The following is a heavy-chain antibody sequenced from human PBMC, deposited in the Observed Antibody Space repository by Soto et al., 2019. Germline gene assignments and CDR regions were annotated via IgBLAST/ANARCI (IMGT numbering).Heavy chain of an antibody. J-gene: IGHJ4*02. CDR3: TTWLTAHFDY. D-gene: IGHD2-21*02. CDR2: SSDRRTGNT. CDR1: GFTFSSYT. Sequence: GGSLRLSCAASGFTFSSYTLNWARRAPGKGLEWVATSSDRRTGNTHYSDSVRGRFTLSRDYSRNILFLQMDSLRADDTALYYCTTWLTAHFDYWGRGTQVTVSS. V-gene: IGHV3-23*01.